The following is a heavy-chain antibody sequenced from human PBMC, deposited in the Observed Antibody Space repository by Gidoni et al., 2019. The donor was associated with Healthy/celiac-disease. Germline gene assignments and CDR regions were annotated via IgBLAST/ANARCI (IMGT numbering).Heavy chain of an antibody. J-gene: IGHJ5*02. D-gene: IGHD3-10*01. CDR3: ARTASGSYYSINKGWFDP. CDR1: GGSFSGYY. V-gene: IGHV4-34*01. Sequence: QVQLQQWGAGLLKPSETLSLTCAVYGGSFSGYYWSWTRRPPGKGLEWIGEVNHSGSTNYNPSLKSRVTISVDTSKNQFSLKLSSVTAADTAVYYCARTASGSYYSINKGWFDPWGQGTLVTVSS. CDR2: VNHSGST.